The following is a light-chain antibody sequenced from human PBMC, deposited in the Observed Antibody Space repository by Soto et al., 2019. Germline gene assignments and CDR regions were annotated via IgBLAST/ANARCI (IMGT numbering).Light chain of an antibody. J-gene: IGKJ2*01. Sequence: EIVFTQSPGTLSLSPGDRATLSCMASQSVSSNYLAWYQQKPGQAPRLLIYGASRGAAGIPDRFSDSGAGAYFTLTISSLEPEDFAVYFCQPYGRSPMFTFGQGPKLEVK. V-gene: IGKV3-20*01. CDR1: QSVSSNY. CDR2: GAS. CDR3: QPYGRSPMFT.